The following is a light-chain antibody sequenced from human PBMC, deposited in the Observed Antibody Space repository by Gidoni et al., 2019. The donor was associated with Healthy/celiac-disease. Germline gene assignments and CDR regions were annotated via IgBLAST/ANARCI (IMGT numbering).Light chain of an antibody. CDR2: KSS. Sequence: DIQMTQSPSTLSASVGDRVTITCRASQSISSWLAWYQQKPGKAPKLLIYKSSSLESGVHSRCSGSGSVTDFTRTISRLQPDDFATYYCHHYTSYSTFGQGTKVEIK. J-gene: IGKJ1*01. CDR3: HHYTSYST. V-gene: IGKV1-5*03. CDR1: QSISSW.